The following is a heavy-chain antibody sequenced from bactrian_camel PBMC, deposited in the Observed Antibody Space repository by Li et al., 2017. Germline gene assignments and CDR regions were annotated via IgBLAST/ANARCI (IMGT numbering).Heavy chain of an antibody. CDR2: IDSGGTTT. V-gene: IGHV3S40*01. CDR3: ARVRGVVAVGFVDY. Sequence: VQLVESGGSLVQPGGSLRLSCAASGFTFSDYYMSWVRQAPGKGFEWVSGIDSGGTTTYYADSVKGRFTASRDNAQNTVYLQMNSLRPDDTAVYSCARVRGVVAVGFVDYWGQGTQVTVS. CDR1: GFTFSDYY. D-gene: IGHD6*01. J-gene: IGHJ4*01.